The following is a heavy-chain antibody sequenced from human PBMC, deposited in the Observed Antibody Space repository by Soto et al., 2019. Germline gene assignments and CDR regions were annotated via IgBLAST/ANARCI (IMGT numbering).Heavy chain of an antibody. V-gene: IGHV3-23*01. D-gene: IGHD3-10*01. J-gene: IGHJ4*02. CDR3: ANSRVSMVRGLIIIPNY. CDR1: GVPFTGYA. CDR2: ISGHGDAT. Sequence: GGSLRLSCAASGVPFTGYAMSWVRQAPGKGLEWVSAISGHGDATFYADSVKGRFTISRDNSKNTLYLHMNSLRAEDTALYYCANSRVSMVRGLIIIPNYWGQGTLVTV.